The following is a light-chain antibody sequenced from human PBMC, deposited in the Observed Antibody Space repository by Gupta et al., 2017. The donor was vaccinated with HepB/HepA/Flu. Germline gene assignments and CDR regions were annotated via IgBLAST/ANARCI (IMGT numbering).Light chain of an antibody. CDR1: ALPKQY. J-gene: IGLJ2*01. CDR2: KDS. CDR3: QSADSSGTLGV. V-gene: IGLV3-25*03. Sequence: SSELTQPPSVSVSPGQTARITCSGDALPKQYAYWYQQKPGQAPVLMIYKDSERPSGIPERFSGSSSGTTVTLTISGVQAEDEADYYCQSADSSGTLGVFGGGTKLTVL.